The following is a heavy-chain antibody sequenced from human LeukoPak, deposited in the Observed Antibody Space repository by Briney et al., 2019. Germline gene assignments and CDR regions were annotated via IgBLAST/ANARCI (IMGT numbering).Heavy chain of an antibody. CDR1: GGFFSGYY. D-gene: IGHD6-13*01. CDR2: INHSGST. CDR3: ARQNVRSSSPGYYYYYMDV. V-gene: IGHV4-34*01. J-gene: IGHJ6*03. Sequence: PSETLSLTCAVYGGFFSGYYWSWIRQPPGKGLEWIGEINHSGSTKYNLSLKSRVTISVDTSKNQFSLKLSSVTAADTAVYYCARQNVRSSSPGYYYYYMDVWGKGTTVTVSS.